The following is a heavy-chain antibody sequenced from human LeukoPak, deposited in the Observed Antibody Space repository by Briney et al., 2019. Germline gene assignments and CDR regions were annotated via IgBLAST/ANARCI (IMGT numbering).Heavy chain of an antibody. D-gene: IGHD6-6*01. CDR3: ARGGAARLHFQN. CDR1: GGSISSSNW. CDR2: IYHSGST. J-gene: IGHJ1*01. Sequence: SETLSLTCAVSGGSISSSNWWSWVRQPPGKGLEWIGEIYHSGSTNYNPSLKSRVTISVDTSKNQFSLNLNSVTAADTAVYYCARGGAARLHFQNWGQGTLVTVSS. V-gene: IGHV4-4*02.